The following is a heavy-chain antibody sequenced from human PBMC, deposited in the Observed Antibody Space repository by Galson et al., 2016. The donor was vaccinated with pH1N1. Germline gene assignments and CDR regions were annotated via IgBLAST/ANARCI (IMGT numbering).Heavy chain of an antibody. J-gene: IGHJ4*02. Sequence: SLRLSCAASGFTFDDYAMHWVRQAPGKGLEWVSNISWNSGSKGYADSVKGRFTISRDNAKNSLYLQMNSLRAEDTALYYCARDMNLELREGALDYWGQGALVTVSS. V-gene: IGHV3-9*01. CDR1: GFTFDDYA. CDR2: ISWNSGSK. CDR3: ARDMNLELREGALDY. D-gene: IGHD1-7*01.